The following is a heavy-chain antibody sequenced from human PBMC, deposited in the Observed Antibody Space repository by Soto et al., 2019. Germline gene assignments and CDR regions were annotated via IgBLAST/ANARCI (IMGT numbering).Heavy chain of an antibody. CDR2: INTDGSAA. J-gene: IGHJ6*04. CDR3: ARNLYTTIRGRDV. V-gene: IGHV3-74*01. D-gene: IGHD3-10*01. CDR1: GFALSGYW. Sequence: GGSLRLSCAASGFALSGYWMHWVRQAPGKGLVWVSRINTDGSAANYADSVMGRFTVSRDNAKNTLYLQMDSLRTEDTAVYYCARNLYTTIRGRDVWGKGTTVTVSS.